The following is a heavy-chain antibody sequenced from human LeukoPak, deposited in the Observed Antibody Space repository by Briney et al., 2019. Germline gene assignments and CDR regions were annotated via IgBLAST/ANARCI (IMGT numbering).Heavy chain of an antibody. V-gene: IGHV3-11*01. CDR2: IDMSGTTI. J-gene: IGHJ4*02. CDR3: ARSGYSSSWYEVY. Sequence: GGSLRLSCAASGFTFSDYYMGWVRQAPGKGLEWVSYIDMSGTTIYYADSVKGRFTISRDNAKNSLFLQMNSLRAEDTAVYYCARSGYSSSWYEVYWGQGTLVTVSS. D-gene: IGHD6-13*01. CDR1: GFTFSDYY.